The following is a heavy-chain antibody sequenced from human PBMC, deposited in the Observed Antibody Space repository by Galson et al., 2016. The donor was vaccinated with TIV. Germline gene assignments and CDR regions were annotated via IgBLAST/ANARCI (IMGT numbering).Heavy chain of an antibody. Sequence: SVKVSCKASGFTFTNSAVQWVRQARGQPLEWIGWIVVASGNTNYAQKFQERITITRDMSTRTAYLDLSSLRVEDTAVYYCVVGVETYCRGGYCYHSVEYFQHWGQGTLLTVSS. V-gene: IGHV1-58*01. J-gene: IGHJ1*01. CDR2: IVVASGNT. CDR1: GFTFTNSA. CDR3: VVGVETYCRGGYCYHSVEYFQH. D-gene: IGHD2-15*01.